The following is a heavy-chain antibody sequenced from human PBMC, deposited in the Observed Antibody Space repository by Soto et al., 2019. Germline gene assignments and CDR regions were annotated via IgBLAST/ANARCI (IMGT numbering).Heavy chain of an antibody. CDR3: ARGGSYGVDY. J-gene: IGHJ4*02. CDR1: GYSFSTYG. Sequence: QVQLVQSGGEVKKPGASVKVSCKTSGYSFSTYGISWVRQAPGQGLEWMGWISVFNGNTNYARKVQDRVIISTDTSTSTAYMELGSLISDDTAIYYCARGGSYGVDYWGQGTLVTVSS. D-gene: IGHD3-10*01. CDR2: ISVFNGNT. V-gene: IGHV1-18*01.